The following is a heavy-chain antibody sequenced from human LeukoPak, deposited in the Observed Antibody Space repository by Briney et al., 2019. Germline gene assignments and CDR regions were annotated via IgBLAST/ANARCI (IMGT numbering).Heavy chain of an antibody. Sequence: PSETLSLTCTVSGGSISSSSYYWGWIRQPPGKGLEWIGSIYYSGSTYYNPSLKSRVTISVDTSKNQFSPKLSSVTAADTAVYYCARGLVEYTNNYFDYWGQGTLVTVSS. CDR3: ARGLVEYTNNYFDY. J-gene: IGHJ4*02. V-gene: IGHV4-39*01. CDR1: GGSISSSSYY. CDR2: IYYSGST. D-gene: IGHD1-26*01.